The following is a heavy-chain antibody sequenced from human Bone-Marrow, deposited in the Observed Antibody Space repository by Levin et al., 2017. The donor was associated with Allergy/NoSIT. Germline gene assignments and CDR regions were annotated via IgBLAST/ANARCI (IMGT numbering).Heavy chain of an antibody. CDR2: IYYSGST. CDR3: AGSTYGSGSYYKNPSYFDY. Sequence: SQTLSLTCTVSGGSISSYYWSWIRQPPGKGLEWIGYIYYSGSTNYNPSLKSRVTISVDTSKNQFSLKLSSVTAADTAVYYCAGSTYGSGSYYKNPSYFDYWGQGTLVTVSS. V-gene: IGHV4-59*01. CDR1: GGSISSYY. J-gene: IGHJ4*02. D-gene: IGHD3-10*01.